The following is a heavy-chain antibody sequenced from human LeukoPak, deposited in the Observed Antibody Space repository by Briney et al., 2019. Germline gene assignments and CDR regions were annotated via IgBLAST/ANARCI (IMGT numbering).Heavy chain of an antibody. CDR1: GYTFTGYY. J-gene: IGHJ4*02. CDR3: ARTYYDILPGYYFRIDY. V-gene: IGHV1-2*02. Sequence: GASVKVSCKASGYTFTGYYMHWVRQAPGQGLEWMGWINPNSGGTNYAQKFQGRVTMTRDPSISTAYMELSRLRSDDPAVYYCARTYYDILPGYYFRIDYWGQGTLVTVSS. CDR2: INPNSGGT. D-gene: IGHD3-9*01.